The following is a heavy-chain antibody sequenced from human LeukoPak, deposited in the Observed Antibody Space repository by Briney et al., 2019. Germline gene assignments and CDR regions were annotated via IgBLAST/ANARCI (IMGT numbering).Heavy chain of an antibody. D-gene: IGHD2-21*01. CDR2: ISGSGGST. CDR1: GFTFNFHA. J-gene: IGHJ4*02. V-gene: IGHV3-23*01. Sequence: GSLRLSCTASGFTFNFHAMHWVRQAPGKGLEWVSAISGSGGSTYYADSVKGRFTISRDNSKNTLYLQMNSLRAEDTAVYYCARNIPVTRWGYWGQGTLVTVSS. CDR3: ARNIPVTRWGY.